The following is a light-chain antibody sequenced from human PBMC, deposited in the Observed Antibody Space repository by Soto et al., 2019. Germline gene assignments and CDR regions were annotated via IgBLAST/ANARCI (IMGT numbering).Light chain of an antibody. CDR2: GIS. CDR1: QDIHVF. J-gene: IGKJ4*01. V-gene: IGKV1-27*01. Sequence: DIQLTQSPSFLSASEGDRVTITCRASQDIHVFLAWYQHKPGKVPKLLISGISTLQSGVPSRFSGSGYGTEFTLTISNLQPEDVATYYCQKYNTAPLTFGGGTKV. CDR3: QKYNTAPLT.